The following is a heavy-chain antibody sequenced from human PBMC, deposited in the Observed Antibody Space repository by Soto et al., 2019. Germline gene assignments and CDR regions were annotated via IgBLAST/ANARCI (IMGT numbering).Heavy chain of an antibody. CDR2: MNPDSGIT. D-gene: IGHD3-10*01. Sequence: QVQLVQSGAEVKKPGASVKVSCKASGYTFTSYDMNWVRQASGQGLAWMGWMNPDSGITGYAQKFRGSVTRSRDTSTNTAYMELSSLRFEDTAVYYGARPPQLSRVGLYYYSMDVWGEGTTVTVSS. V-gene: IGHV1-8*01. CDR1: GYTFTSYD. CDR3: ARPPQLSRVGLYYYSMDV. J-gene: IGHJ6*03.